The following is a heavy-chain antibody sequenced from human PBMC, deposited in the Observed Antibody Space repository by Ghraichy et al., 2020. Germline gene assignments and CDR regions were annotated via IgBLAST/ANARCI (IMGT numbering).Heavy chain of an antibody. V-gene: IGHV3-73*01. D-gene: IGHD3-22*01. J-gene: IGHJ4*02. CDR2: IRNLPDCDTT. CDR1: GFSFSNST. Sequence: GGSLRLSCAASGFSFSNSTIHWVRQASGKGLEWVGRIRNLPDCDTTALAAKVRGRFAISRDESKKTAYLQMNSLKAEDTAIYYFIRHSDDSSGCYSTNGGQGSLVTLAS. CDR3: IRHSDDSSGCYSTN.